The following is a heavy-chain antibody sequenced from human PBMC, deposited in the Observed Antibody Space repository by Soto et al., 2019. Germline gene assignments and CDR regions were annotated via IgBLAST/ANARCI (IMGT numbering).Heavy chain of an antibody. D-gene: IGHD2-2*02. V-gene: IGHV5-10-1*01. CDR2: IDPSDSYT. J-gene: IGHJ5*02. CDR3: ARXLGYCNSTSCYNGWFDP. Sequence: GESLKISCKGSGYSFTIYWISWVRQMPGKGLEWMGRIDPSDSYTNYSPSFQGHVTISADKSISTAYLQWSSLKASDTAMYYCARXLGYCNSTSCYNGWFDPWGQGTLVTVSS. CDR1: GYSFTIYW.